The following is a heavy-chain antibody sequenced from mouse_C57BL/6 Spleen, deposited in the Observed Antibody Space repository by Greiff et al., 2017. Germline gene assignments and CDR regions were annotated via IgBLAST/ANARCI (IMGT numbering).Heavy chain of an antibody. V-gene: IGHV1-50*01. Sequence: VQLQQPGAELVKPGASVKLSCKASGYTFTSYWMQWVKQRPGQGLEWIGEIDPSDSYTNYNQKFKGKATLTVDTSSSTAYMQLSSLTSEDSAVYYCARFRRDYWGQGTTLTVSS. CDR2: IDPSDSYT. CDR3: ARFRRDY. J-gene: IGHJ2*01. CDR1: GYTFTSYW.